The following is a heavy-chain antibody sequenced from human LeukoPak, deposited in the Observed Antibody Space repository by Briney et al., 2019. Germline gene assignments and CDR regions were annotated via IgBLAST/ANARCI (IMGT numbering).Heavy chain of an antibody. D-gene: IGHD5/OR15-5a*01. CDR2: IRNKANSYTT. J-gene: IGHJ4*02. V-gene: IGHV3-72*01. CDR3: ARRNSVTQGLDN. CDR1: GFTFIDHY. Sequence: GGSLRLSCAASGFTFIDHYMDWVRQAPGKGLEWIGCIRNKANSYTTEYAASVKGRFTVSRDDSKNSLFLQMNSLESEDTAVYYCARRNSVTQGLDNWGQGILVTVSS.